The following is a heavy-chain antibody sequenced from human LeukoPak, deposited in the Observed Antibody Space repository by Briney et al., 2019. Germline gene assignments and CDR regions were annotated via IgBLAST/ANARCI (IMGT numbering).Heavy chain of an antibody. CDR3: AREARYYDSSGPRGYNWFDP. J-gene: IGHJ5*02. D-gene: IGHD3-22*01. V-gene: IGHV4-39*07. CDR1: GGSISSSSYY. CDR2: IYYSGST. Sequence: SETLSLTCTVSGGSISSSSYYWGWIRQPPGKGLEWIGSIYYSGSTYYNPSLKSRVTISVDTSKNQFSLKLSSVTAADTAVYYCAREARYYDSSGPRGYNWFDPWGQGTLVTVSS.